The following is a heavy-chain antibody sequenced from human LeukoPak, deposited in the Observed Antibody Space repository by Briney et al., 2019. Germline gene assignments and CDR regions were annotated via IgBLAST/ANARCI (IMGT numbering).Heavy chain of an antibody. CDR2: IKQEGSEK. V-gene: IGHV3-7*01. J-gene: IGHJ4*02. CDR3: AREGAGTRSWDY. D-gene: IGHD1-7*01. CDR1: VFTFSSYW. Sequence: GGSLRLSCAASVFTFSSYWMSWVRQAPGKGLEWVANIKQEGSEKYYVDSVKGRFTISRDNAKNSLYLQMNSLRAEDTAVYYCAREGAGTRSWDYWGQGTLVTVSS.